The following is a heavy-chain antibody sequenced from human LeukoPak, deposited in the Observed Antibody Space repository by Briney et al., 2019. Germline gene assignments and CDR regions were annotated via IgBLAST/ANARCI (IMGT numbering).Heavy chain of an antibody. V-gene: IGHV4-59*08. CDR2: IYYSGST. D-gene: IGHD3-10*01. J-gene: IGHJ6*02. CDR3: ARHFRWFGEFNYYYYGMDV. CDR1: GGSISSYY. Sequence: SSETLSLTRTVSGGSISSYYWSWIRQPPGKGLEWIGYIYYSGSTNYNPSLKSRVTISVDTSKNQFSLKLSSVTAADTPVYYCARHFRWFGEFNYYYYGMDVWGQGTTVTVSS.